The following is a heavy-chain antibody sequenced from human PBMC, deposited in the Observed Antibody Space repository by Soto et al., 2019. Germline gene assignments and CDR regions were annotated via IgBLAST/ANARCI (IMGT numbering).Heavy chain of an antibody. V-gene: IGHV4-59*01. CDR1: GGSISSYY. CDR2: IYYSGST. D-gene: IGHD6-19*01. Sequence: SETLSLTCTVSGGSISSYYWSWIRQPPGKGLEWIGYIYYSGSTNYNPSLKSRVTISVDKSKNQFSLKLSSVTAADTAVYYCARVTQAGIDYWGQGTLVTVSS. J-gene: IGHJ4*02. CDR3: ARVTQAGIDY.